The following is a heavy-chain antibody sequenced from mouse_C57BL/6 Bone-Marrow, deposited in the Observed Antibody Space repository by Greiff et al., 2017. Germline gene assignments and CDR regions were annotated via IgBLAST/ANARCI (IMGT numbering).Heavy chain of an antibody. V-gene: IGHV14-4*01. D-gene: IGHD2-3*01. CDR2: IDPEIGDT. Sequence: VHVKQSGAELVRPGASVKLSCTASGFNINDDYIHWVKQRPEQGLEWIGWIDPEIGDTEYASKFQGKATITSDTSSNTAYLQLSSLTAEDTAVYYCASFDGNYFDFWGQGTPLTVAS. CDR1: GFNINDDY. J-gene: IGHJ2*01. CDR3: ASFDGNYFDF.